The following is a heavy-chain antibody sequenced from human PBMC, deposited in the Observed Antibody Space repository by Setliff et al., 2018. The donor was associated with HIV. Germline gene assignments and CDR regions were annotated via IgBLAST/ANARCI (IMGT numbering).Heavy chain of an antibody. CDR2: ILSNDEK. J-gene: IGHJ6*03. CDR1: GESVSGYYW. D-gene: IGHD3-3*01. V-gene: IGHV2-26*01. Sequence: KTSETLSLTCAVYGESVSGYYWSWIRQPPGKALEWLAHILSNDEKSYSTSLKSRLTISKDTSKSQVVLTMTNMDPVDTATYYCARGTFFGVVIGNYHMDVWGKGTTVTVSS. CDR3: ARGTFFGVVIGNYHMDV.